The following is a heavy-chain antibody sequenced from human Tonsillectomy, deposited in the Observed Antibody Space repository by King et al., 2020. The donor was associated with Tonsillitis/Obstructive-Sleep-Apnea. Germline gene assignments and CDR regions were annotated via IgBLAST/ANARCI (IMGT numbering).Heavy chain of an antibody. V-gene: IGHV3-33*01. Sequence: VQLVESGGGVVQPGRSLRLSCAASRFTFSSYGMHWVRQAPGKGLEWVAVIWYDGSNKYFADSVKGRFTISRDNSKNTLYLQMNSLRAEDTAVYYCARDPNTSAFDIWGQGTMVTVSS. CDR3: ARDPNTSAFDI. CDR2: IWYDGSNK. J-gene: IGHJ3*02. CDR1: RFTFSSYG. D-gene: IGHD3-16*01.